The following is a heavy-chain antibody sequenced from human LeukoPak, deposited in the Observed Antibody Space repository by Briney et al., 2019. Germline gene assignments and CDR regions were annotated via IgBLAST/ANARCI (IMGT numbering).Heavy chain of an antibody. CDR3: ARGLGATVRLDY. V-gene: IGHV3-23*01. CDR2: ISGSGGST. J-gene: IGHJ4*02. CDR1: GFTFSSYA. Sequence: GGSLRLSCAASGFTFSSYAMSWVRQAPGKGLEWVAAISGSGGSTYYVDSVKGRFTISRDNSKNTLYLQMNSLRAEDTAVYYCARGLGATVRLDYWGQGTLVTVSS. D-gene: IGHD1-26*01.